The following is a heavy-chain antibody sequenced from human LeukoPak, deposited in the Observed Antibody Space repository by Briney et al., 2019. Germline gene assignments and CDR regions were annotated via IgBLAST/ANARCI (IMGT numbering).Heavy chain of an antibody. Sequence: SETLSLTCTVSGGSISNSPYYWGWIRQPPGKGLEWIGTIHYSGNTYYNPSLKSRVTISVDTSKNQFSLKLSSVTAADTAVYYCARALKSSGYYKYHFDYWGQGTLVTVSS. CDR2: IHYSGNT. J-gene: IGHJ4*02. CDR3: ARALKSSGYYKYHFDY. CDR1: GGSISNSPYY. D-gene: IGHD3-22*01. V-gene: IGHV4-39*07.